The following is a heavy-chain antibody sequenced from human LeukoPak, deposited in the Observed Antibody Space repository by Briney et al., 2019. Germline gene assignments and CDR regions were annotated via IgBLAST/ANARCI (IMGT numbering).Heavy chain of an antibody. CDR1: GYTFTSYA. D-gene: IGHD6-13*01. V-gene: IGHV1-3*03. J-gene: IGHJ4*02. CDR2: INAGNGNT. Sequence: ASVKVSCKASGYTFTSYAMHWVRQAPGQRLEWMGWINAGNGNTKYSQEFQGRVTITRDTSASTAYMELSSLRSEDMAVYYCARPAAAGTRARAFDYWGQGTLVTVSS. CDR3: ARPAAAGTRARAFDY.